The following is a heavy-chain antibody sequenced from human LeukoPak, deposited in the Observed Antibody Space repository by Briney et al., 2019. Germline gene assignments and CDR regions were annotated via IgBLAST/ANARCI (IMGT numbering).Heavy chain of an antibody. CDR2: IRYDGSNK. CDR3: AKDSSSWTGAFDI. Sequence: PGGSLRLSCAASGFTFSSYGMHWVRQAPGKGLEWVAFIRYDGSNKYYADSVKGRFTISRDNSKNTLYLQMNSLRAEDTAVYYCAKDSSSWTGAFDIWGQGTMVTVSS. CDR1: GFTFSSYG. V-gene: IGHV3-30*02. J-gene: IGHJ3*02. D-gene: IGHD6-6*01.